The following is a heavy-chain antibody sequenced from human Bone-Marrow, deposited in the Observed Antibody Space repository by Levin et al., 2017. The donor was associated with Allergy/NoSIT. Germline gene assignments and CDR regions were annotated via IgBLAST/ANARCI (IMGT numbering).Heavy chain of an antibody. J-gene: IGHJ4*02. D-gene: IGHD6-19*01. Sequence: PGGSLRLSCAASGFTFRSYAMTWVRQAPGKGLEWVSGISGSGDTTYYADSVRGRFTISRDNSKNTLYLQMSSLRAEDTAVYYCAKERIAVTVPYFFDYWGQGTLVTVSS. CDR2: ISGSGDTT. CDR3: AKERIAVTVPYFFDY. V-gene: IGHV3-23*01. CDR1: GFTFRSYA.